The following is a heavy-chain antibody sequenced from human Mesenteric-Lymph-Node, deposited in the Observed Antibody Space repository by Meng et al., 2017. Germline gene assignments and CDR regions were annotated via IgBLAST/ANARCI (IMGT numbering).Heavy chain of an antibody. CDR2: ISSSSTYI. V-gene: IGHV3-21*04. D-gene: IGHD4-17*01. CDR1: GMSFSSYT. CDR3: ARTKRRSHDYGEYYYYYGMDV. J-gene: IGHJ6*02. Sequence: GESLKISCEASGMSFSSYTVTWVRQAPGKGLEWVSSISSSSTYIYYADSVKGRFTISRDNAKNSLFLQMTGLRVEDTAVYYCARTKRRSHDYGEYYYYYGMDVWGQGTTVTVSS.